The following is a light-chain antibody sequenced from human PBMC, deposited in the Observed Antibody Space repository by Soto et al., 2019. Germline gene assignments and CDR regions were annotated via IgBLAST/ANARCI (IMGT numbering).Light chain of an antibody. CDR2: STN. Sequence: QSVLTQPPSASGTPGQRVTISCSGGTSNIGTNTVDWYQQLPGTAPKLLIYSTNQRPSGVPDRFSGSKSGTSAPLAISGLQSEDEADYYCAAWDDSLNGPNYVFGTGTKVTVL. J-gene: IGLJ1*01. V-gene: IGLV1-44*01. CDR3: AAWDDSLNGPNYV. CDR1: TSNIGTNT.